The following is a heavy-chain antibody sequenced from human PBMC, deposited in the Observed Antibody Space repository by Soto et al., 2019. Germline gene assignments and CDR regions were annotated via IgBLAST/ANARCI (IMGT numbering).Heavy chain of an antibody. CDR3: PRPSRRHRGSYCFDY. V-gene: IGHV1-69*01. CDR2: IIPIFGTA. J-gene: IGHJ4*02. Sequence: QVQLVQSGAEVKKPGSSVKVYCKASGGTFSSYAINWVRQAPGQGLEWMGGIIPIFGTANYAQKFQGRVTITADESTSTAYMELSSLRSEDTAVYYCPRPSRRHRGSYCFDYWGQGTLVTVSS. CDR1: GGTFSSYA. D-gene: IGHD1-26*01.